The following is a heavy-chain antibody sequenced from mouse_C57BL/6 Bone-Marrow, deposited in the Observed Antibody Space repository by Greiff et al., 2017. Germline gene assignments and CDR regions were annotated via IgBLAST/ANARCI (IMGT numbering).Heavy chain of an antibody. CDR3: ARSYDDDDYTMDY. CDR1: GYTFTNYW. Sequence: QVQLQQPGAELVKPGASVKLSCKASGYTFTNYWMHWVKQRPGQGLEWIGMMHPNGGSPDYNEKFKSEATLSVDKSSRTASMELSSLTSEDSAVYDCARSYDDDDYTMDYWGQGTSVTVSS. CDR2: MHPNGGSP. D-gene: IGHD2-4*01. J-gene: IGHJ4*01. V-gene: IGHV1-64*01.